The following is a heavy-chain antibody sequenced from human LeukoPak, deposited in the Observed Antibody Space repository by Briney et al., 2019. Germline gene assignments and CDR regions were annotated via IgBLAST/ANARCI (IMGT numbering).Heavy chain of an antibody. CDR2: IYYSGST. V-gene: IGHV4-59*01. CDR3: ARDYYDSSGYYYFDY. J-gene: IGHJ4*02. D-gene: IGHD3-22*01. CDR1: GGSISSYY. Sequence: SETLSLTCTVSGGSISSYYWSWIRQPSGKGLEWIGYIYYSGSTNYNPSLKSRVTISVDTSKNQFSLKLSSVTAADTAVYYCARDYYDSSGYYYFDYWGQGTLVTVSS.